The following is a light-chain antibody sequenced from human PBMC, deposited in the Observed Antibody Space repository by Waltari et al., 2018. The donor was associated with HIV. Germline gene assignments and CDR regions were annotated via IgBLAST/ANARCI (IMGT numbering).Light chain of an antibody. J-gene: IGLJ2*01. CDR2: EVS. Sequence: QSALTQPASVSGSPGQSITISCTGTSSHVGGYNYVPWYQQHPGKAPKLMIYEVSNRPSGVSNRFSGSKSGNTASLTISGLQAEDEADYYCSSYTSSSTPVFGGGTKLTDL. CDR1: SSHVGGYNY. CDR3: SSYTSSSTPV. V-gene: IGLV2-14*01.